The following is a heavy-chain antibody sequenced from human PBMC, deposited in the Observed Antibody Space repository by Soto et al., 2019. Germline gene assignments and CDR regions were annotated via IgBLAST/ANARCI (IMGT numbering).Heavy chain of an antibody. J-gene: IGHJ4*02. V-gene: IGHV1-46*01. CDR3: ARASSGYYACCDY. Sequence: QVQLVQSGAEVKKPGASVKVSCKASGYTFTSYYMHWVRQAPGQGLEWMGIINPSGGSTSYAQQFRCGVTMTRDTSTSTGYGDLSSLGAEDAAVYYCARASSGYYACCDYWGQGTLVTVSS. D-gene: IGHD3-22*01. CDR2: INPSGGST. CDR1: GYTFTSYY.